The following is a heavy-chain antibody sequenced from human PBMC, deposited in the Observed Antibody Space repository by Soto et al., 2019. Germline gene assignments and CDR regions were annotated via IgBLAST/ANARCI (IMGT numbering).Heavy chain of an antibody. CDR2: ISYDGSNK. D-gene: IGHD1-26*01. Sequence: GGSLRLSCAASGFTFSSYGMHWVRQAPGKGLEWVAVISYDGSNKYYADSVKGRFTISRDNSKNTLYLQMNSLRAEDTAVYYCAKDDSGPFDPWGQGTLVTVSS. CDR3: AKDDSGPFDP. J-gene: IGHJ5*02. V-gene: IGHV3-30*18. CDR1: GFTFSSYG.